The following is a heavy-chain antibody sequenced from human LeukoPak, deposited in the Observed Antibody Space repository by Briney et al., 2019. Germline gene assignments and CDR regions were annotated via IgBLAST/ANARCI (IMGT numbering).Heavy chain of an antibody. CDR3: VTTNYDSSGYYYNAFDI. J-gene: IGHJ3*02. Sequence: ASVKVSCKASGYTFTSHDINWVRQATGQGLEWMGWMNPNSGNTGYAQKFQGRVTMTRNTSISTAYMELSSLRSEDTAVCYCVTTNYDSSGYYYNAFDIWGQGTMVTVSS. CDR1: GYTFTSHD. CDR2: MNPNSGNT. V-gene: IGHV1-8*01. D-gene: IGHD3-22*01.